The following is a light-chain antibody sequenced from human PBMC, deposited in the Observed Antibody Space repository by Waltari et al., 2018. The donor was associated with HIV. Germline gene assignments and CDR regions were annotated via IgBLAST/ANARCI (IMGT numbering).Light chain of an antibody. CDR2: SNN. Sequence: QSVLTQPPSASGTPGQRVTISCSGSSSNIGTNTVHWYQHLPGSAPKLLIYSNNLRPSGVPDRFSASKSGTSASLAISGLRSEDEAEYYCAAWDENLNGLFGGGTKLTVL. V-gene: IGLV1-44*01. CDR3: AAWDENLNGL. J-gene: IGLJ3*02. CDR1: SSNIGTNT.